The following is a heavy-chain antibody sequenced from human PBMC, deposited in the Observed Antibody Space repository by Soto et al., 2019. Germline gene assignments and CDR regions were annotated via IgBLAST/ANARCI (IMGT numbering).Heavy chain of an antibody. Sequence: EVQLAESGGGFVNPGGSLRLSCVVSGFTFSEAWMNWVRQAPGKGLEWVGRIRSKDVGATTDYAAPVKGNFTISRDDSKNTLFLQMNSLKTEDTAMYYCTTASFYVWGRGRMVTVSS. CDR2: IRSKDVGATT. CDR1: GFTFSEAW. CDR3: TTASFYV. V-gene: IGHV3-15*07. J-gene: IGHJ3*01. D-gene: IGHD6-6*01.